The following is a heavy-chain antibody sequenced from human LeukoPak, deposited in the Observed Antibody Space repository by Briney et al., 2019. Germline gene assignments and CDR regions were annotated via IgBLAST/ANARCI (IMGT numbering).Heavy chain of an antibody. D-gene: IGHD4-17*01. V-gene: IGHV1-3*01. Sequence: PWASAKDSCKASGYTFTSYAMHWVRQAPGQRLEWMGWINAGNGNTKYSQKFQGRVTITRDTSASTAYMELSSLRSEDTAVYYCAKNGDPYWYFDLWGRGTLVTVSS. CDR3: AKNGDPYWYFDL. CDR1: GYTFTSYA. J-gene: IGHJ2*01. CDR2: INAGNGNT.